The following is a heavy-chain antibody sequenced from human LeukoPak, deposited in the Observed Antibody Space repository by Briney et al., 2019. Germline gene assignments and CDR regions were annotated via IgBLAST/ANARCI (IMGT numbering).Heavy chain of an antibody. CDR3: ALGSSGWYKTIDY. J-gene: IGHJ4*02. CDR1: GGSISSYY. D-gene: IGHD6-19*01. V-gene: IGHV4-59*08. Sequence: SETLSLTCTVSGGSISSYYWSWIRQPPGKGLEWIAYISDIGSINYNPSLKSRVTISLDTSKNQFSLKLSSVTAADTAVYYCALGSSGWYKTIDYWGQGTLVTVSS. CDR2: ISDIGSI.